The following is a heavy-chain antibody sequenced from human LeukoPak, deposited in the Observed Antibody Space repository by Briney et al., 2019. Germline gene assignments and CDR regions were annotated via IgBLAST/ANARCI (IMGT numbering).Heavy chain of an antibody. V-gene: IGHV3-9*01. CDR3: ARASYFDRLIPPGY. Sequence: GGSLRLSCAASGFTFDDYAMHWVRQAPGKGLEWVSGISWNSGSIGYADSVKGRFTISRDNSKNTLYLQMNSLRAEDTAVYYCARASYFDRLIPPGYWGQGTLVTVSS. CDR2: ISWNSGSI. CDR1: GFTFDDYA. D-gene: IGHD3-9*01. J-gene: IGHJ4*02.